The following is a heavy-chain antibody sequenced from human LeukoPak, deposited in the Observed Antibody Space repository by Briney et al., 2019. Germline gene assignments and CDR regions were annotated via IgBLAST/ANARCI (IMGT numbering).Heavy chain of an antibody. CDR2: ISGSGSNT. D-gene: IGHD6-19*01. Sequence: GGSLRLSCAASGFTFSIYWMSRVRQAPGKGLEWVSAISGSGSNTYYADSVKGRFTISRDNSKDTLYLQMNSLRAEDTAVYYCAKMRPSSGWCYDYWGQGTLVTVSS. CDR3: AKMRPSSGWCYDY. V-gene: IGHV3-23*01. J-gene: IGHJ4*02. CDR1: GFTFSIYW.